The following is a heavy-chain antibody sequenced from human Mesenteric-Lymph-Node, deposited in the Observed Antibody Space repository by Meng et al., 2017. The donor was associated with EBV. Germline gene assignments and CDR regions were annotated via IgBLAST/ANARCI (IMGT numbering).Heavy chain of an antibody. CDR3: ARGFCSTTTCLLYYFDY. V-gene: IGHV4-34*02. Sequence: QVQLRQWGAGLLKPSETLSLTCAVFGESFSGYYWSWIRQPPGKGLEWIGEINHSGTTNYNPSLKSRVTISVDTSNNQFSLKLTSVTAADTAVYYCARGFCSTTTCLLYYFDYWGQGTLVTVSS. J-gene: IGHJ4*02. CDR2: INHSGTT. D-gene: IGHD2-2*01. CDR1: GESFSGYY.